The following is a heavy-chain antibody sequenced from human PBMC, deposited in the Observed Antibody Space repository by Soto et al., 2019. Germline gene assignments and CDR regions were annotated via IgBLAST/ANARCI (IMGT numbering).Heavy chain of an antibody. J-gene: IGHJ1*01. V-gene: IGHV5-51*01. CDR1: GYSFTSYW. Sequence: PGESLKISCRGSGYSFTSYWIGWVRQMPGKGLEWMGIIYPGDSDTRYSPSFQGQVTISADKSISTAYLQWSSLKASDTAMYYCARAYYDILTGYPPYFQHWGQGTLVTVSS. CDR3: ARAYYDILTGYPPYFQH. CDR2: IYPGDSDT. D-gene: IGHD3-9*01.